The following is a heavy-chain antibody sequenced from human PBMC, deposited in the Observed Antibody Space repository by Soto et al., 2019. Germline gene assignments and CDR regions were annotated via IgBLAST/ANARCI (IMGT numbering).Heavy chain of an antibody. J-gene: IGHJ4*02. Sequence: PGGSLRLSCAASGFTFSSYWMSWVRQAPGKGLEWVANINQGGSETYYVDSVKGRFTISRDNSKNTLYLQMNSLRAEDTAVYYCAKDPSPYDYIWGSYRPGPVDYWGQGTLVTVSS. CDR1: GFTFSSYW. V-gene: IGHV3-7*03. CDR3: AKDPSPYDYIWGSYRPGPVDY. CDR2: INQGGSET. D-gene: IGHD3-16*02.